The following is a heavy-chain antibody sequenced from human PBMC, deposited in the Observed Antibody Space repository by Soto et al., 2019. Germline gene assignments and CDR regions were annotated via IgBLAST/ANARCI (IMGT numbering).Heavy chain of an antibody. V-gene: IGHV3-49*03. Sequence: PGGSLRLSCTASGFTFGDYAMSWFRQAPGKGLEWVGFIRSKAYGGTTEYAASVKGRFTISRDDSKSIAYLQMNSLKTEDTAVYYCTRVSCSSTRCWALYGMDVWGQGTTVTVSS. CDR2: IRSKAYGGTT. CDR1: GFTFGDYA. D-gene: IGHD2-2*01. J-gene: IGHJ6*02. CDR3: TRVSCSSTRCWALYGMDV.